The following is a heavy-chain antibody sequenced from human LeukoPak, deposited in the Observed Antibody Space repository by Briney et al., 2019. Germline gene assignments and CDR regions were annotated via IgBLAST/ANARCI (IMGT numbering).Heavy chain of an antibody. CDR3: ARDSHFYDSSGQKIGYFDY. D-gene: IGHD3-22*01. J-gene: IGHJ4*02. CDR2: ISSGGSYI. CDR1: GFTFSSYS. Sequence: PGGSLRLSCAASGFTFSSYSMNWVRQAPGEGLEWVSSISSGGSYIYYADSVKGRFTFFRDKAKNSLYLQMSSLRAEDTAVYYCARDSHFYDSSGQKIGYFDYWGQGTLVTVSS. V-gene: IGHV3-21*01.